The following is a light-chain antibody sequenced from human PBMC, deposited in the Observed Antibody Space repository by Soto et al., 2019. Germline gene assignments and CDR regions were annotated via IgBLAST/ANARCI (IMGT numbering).Light chain of an antibody. CDR1: QSISSW. Sequence: DIQMTQSPSTLSASVGDRVTITCRASQSISSWLAWYQQKPGKVPKLLIYKAYSLESGVPSRFSGSGSGTEFTLTISSLQPDDFATYYCQQYNSNPLTFGGGTKVEI. J-gene: IGKJ4*01. CDR3: QQYNSNPLT. CDR2: KAY. V-gene: IGKV1-5*03.